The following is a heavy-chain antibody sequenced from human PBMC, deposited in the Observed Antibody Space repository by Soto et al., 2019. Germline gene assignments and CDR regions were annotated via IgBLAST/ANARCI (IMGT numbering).Heavy chain of an antibody. D-gene: IGHD2-21*02. J-gene: IGHJ4*02. V-gene: IGHV2-5*02. CDR2: IYWADDQ. Sequence: QSTLKESGPTLVKPTQTLTLTCTFSGFSLDTSGVAVGWIRQPPGKGMEWLSVIYWADDQRYSPSLRSRLTLTQDTSKHHLVLTMTHLDPVDTATYYCAHRHRDSGGLFDYWGQGTLVTVSS. CDR3: AHRHRDSGGLFDY. CDR1: GFSLDTSGVA.